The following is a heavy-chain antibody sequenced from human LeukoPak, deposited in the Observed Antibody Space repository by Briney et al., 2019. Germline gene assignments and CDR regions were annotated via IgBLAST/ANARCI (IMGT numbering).Heavy chain of an antibody. D-gene: IGHD6-13*01. Sequence: GASVKVSCKASGYTFTSYDINWVRQATGQGLEWMGWMNPNSGNTGYAQKFQGRVTMTRNTSISTAYMELSSLRSEDTAVYYCARGSSSSWYGGHDAFDIWGQGTMVTVSS. CDR1: GYTFTSYD. CDR3: ARGSSSSWYGGHDAFDI. CDR2: MNPNSGNT. V-gene: IGHV1-8*01. J-gene: IGHJ3*02.